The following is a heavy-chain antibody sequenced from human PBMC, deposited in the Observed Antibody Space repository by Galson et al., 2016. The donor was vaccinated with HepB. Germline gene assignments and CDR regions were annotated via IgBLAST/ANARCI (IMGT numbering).Heavy chain of an antibody. CDR3: ASHHDLGYGNSWRHHPFEY. D-gene: IGHD6-13*01. CDR2: IKQDGGET. V-gene: IGHV3-7*03. Sequence: SLRLSCAASGFTFSGYWMGWVRRAPGKGLEWVANIKQDGGETHYMASVKGRFTISRDNAKNSLYLQMNSLRAEDTAVYYCASHHDLGYGNSWRHHPFEYWGQGTLVTVSS. J-gene: IGHJ4*02. CDR1: GFTFSGYW.